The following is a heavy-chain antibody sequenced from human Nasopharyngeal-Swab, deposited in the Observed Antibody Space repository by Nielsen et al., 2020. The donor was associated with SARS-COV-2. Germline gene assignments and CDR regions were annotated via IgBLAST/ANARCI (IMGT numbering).Heavy chain of an antibody. J-gene: IGHJ6*02. V-gene: IGHV4-59*01. CDR1: GGSISSYY. D-gene: IGHD6-13*01. CDR2: IYYSGST. CDR3: ARGGSSSWYYYYYGMDV. Sequence: SETLSLTCTVSGGSISSYYWSWIRQPPGKGLEWIGYIYYSGSTNYNPSLKSRVTISVDTSKNQFSLKLSSVTAADTAVYYCARGGSSSWYYYYYGMDVWGQGTTVTVSS.